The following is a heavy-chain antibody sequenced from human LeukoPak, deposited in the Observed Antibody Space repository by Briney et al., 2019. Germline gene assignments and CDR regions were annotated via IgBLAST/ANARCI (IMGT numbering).Heavy chain of an antibody. CDR1: GFTFSSYA. CDR3: ARHDSFIPF. D-gene: IGHD3-16*02. V-gene: IGHV3-23*01. J-gene: IGHJ4*02. Sequence: GGSLRLSCAASGFTFSSYAMSWVRQAPGKGLEWVSAISGSGGSTYYADSVKGRCTISRDNSKNTVSLQMDNVTPEDTAVYFCARHDSFIPFWGQGALVTVSS. CDR2: ISGSGGST.